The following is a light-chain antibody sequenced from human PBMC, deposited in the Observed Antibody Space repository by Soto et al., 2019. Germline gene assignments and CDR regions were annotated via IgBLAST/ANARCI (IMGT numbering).Light chain of an antibody. V-gene: IGLV1-40*01. CDR1: SSNIGAGYN. CDR2: GNN. J-gene: IGLJ2*01. CDR3: QSFDSSLSASV. Sequence: QTVVTQPPSVSGARGQRVTISCTGSSSNIGAGYNVHWYQQLPGTAPKLLIYGNNNRPSGVPDRFSGSKSGTSASLVITGLQAEDEADYYCQSFDSSLSASVFGGGTKLTVL.